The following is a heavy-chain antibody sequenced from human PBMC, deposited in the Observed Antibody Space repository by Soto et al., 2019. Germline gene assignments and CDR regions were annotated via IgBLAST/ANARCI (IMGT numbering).Heavy chain of an antibody. CDR3: AGPDTAMVNYYYYGMDV. V-gene: IGHV1-18*01. CDR2: ISAYNGNT. CDR1: GYTFTSYG. J-gene: IGHJ6*02. Sequence: ASVKVSCKASGYTFTSYGISWVRQAPGQGLEWMGWISAYNGNTNYAQKLQGRVTMTTDTSTSTAYMELRSLRSDDTAVYYCAGPDTAMVNYYYYGMDVWGQGTTVTVSS. D-gene: IGHD5-18*01.